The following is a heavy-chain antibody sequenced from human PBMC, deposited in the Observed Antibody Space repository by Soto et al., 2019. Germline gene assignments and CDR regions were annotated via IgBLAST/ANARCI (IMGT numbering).Heavy chain of an antibody. CDR3: ARVEVLVPAASLSEDYFDY. Sequence: QVQLVQSGAEVKKPGSSVKVSCKASGGTFSSYAISWVRQAPGQGLEWMGGIIPIFGTANYAQKFQDRVTITADESTSTAYMELSSLRSEDTAVYYCARVEVLVPAASLSEDYFDYWGQGTLVTVSS. D-gene: IGHD2-2*01. V-gene: IGHV1-69*12. CDR2: IIPIFGTA. J-gene: IGHJ4*02. CDR1: GGTFSSYA.